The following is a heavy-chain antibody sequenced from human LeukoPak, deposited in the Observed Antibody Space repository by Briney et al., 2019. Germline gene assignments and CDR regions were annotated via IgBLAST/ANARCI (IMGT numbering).Heavy chain of an antibody. Sequence: ASVKVSCKASGYTFTGYYMHWVRQAPGQGLEWMGWINPNSGGTNYAQKFQGRVTMTRDTSISTTYMELSRLRSDDTAVYYCARDLGISGWYAPPLGYFDYWGQGTLVTVSS. D-gene: IGHD6-19*01. CDR3: ARDLGISGWYAPPLGYFDY. J-gene: IGHJ4*02. CDR1: GYTFTGYY. V-gene: IGHV1-2*02. CDR2: INPNSGGT.